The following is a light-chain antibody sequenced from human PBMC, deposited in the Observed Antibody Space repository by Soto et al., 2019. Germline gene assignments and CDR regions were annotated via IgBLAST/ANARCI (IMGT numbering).Light chain of an antibody. CDR1: QSVKSSY. CDR3: QQYGSSAT. Sequence: SLFTLASGTLPLSPVARATLPCRASQSVKSSYLAWYQHKPGQAPRLLIYGTSSRATGIPDRFSGSGSGTDFTLTISRLEPEDFAVYYCQQYGSSATFGQGTRLEIK. CDR2: GTS. J-gene: IGKJ5*01. V-gene: IGKV3-20*01.